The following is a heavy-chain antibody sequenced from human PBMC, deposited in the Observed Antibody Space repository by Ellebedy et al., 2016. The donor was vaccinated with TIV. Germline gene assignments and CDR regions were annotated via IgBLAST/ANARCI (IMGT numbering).Heavy chain of an antibody. CDR3: ARDRDSSSWYFGGYYYYGMDV. D-gene: IGHD6-13*01. J-gene: IGHJ6*02. Sequence: AASVKVSCKASGGTFSSYAISWVRQAPGQGLEWMGRIIPILGIANYAQKFQGRVTITADKSTSTSYMELSSMRSEDTAVYYGARDRDSSSWYFGGYYYYGMDVWGQGTTVTVSS. V-gene: IGHV1-69*04. CDR2: IIPILGIA. CDR1: GGTFSSYA.